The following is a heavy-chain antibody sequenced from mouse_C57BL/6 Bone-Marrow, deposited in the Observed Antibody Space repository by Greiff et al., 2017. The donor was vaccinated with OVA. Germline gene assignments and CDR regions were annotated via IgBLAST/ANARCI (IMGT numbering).Heavy chain of an antibody. CDR2: IDPSDSET. CDR3: ARSGATYYYGSPYY. CDR1: GYTFTSYW. Sequence: QVQLQQPGAELVRPGSSVKLSCKASGYTFTSYWMHWVKQRPIQGLEWIGNIDPSDSETHYNQKFKDKATLTVDKSSSTAYMQLSSLTSEDSAVYYCARSGATYYYGSPYYWGQGTTLTVAA. J-gene: IGHJ2*01. D-gene: IGHD1-1*01. V-gene: IGHV1-52*01.